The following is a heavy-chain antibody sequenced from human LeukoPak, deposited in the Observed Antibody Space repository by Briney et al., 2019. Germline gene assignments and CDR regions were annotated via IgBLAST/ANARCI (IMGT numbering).Heavy chain of an antibody. Sequence: GGSLRLSCAASGFTFSGFWMSWVRQTPGKGLEWVANIKQDGSEKYYVDSVKGRFTISRDNAKNSLYLQMNSLTAEDTAVYYCAISVEMATIGDHWGQGILVTVS. CDR2: IKQDGSEK. CDR1: GFTFSGFW. V-gene: IGHV3-7*03. CDR3: AISVEMATIGDH. J-gene: IGHJ4*02. D-gene: IGHD5-24*01.